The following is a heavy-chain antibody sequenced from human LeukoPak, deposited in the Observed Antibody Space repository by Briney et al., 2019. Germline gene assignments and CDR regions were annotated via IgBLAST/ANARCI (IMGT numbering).Heavy chain of an antibody. CDR2: MYYTGST. CDR3: VRVSVVYGMDV. Sequence: PSETLSLTCSGSGGSISSDYWAWIRQPPGKGLDWIGYMYYTGSTNYNPSLKSRVTISLATSKKQFSLKLSSVTAADTAVYYCVRVSVVYGMDVWGRGTTVTVSS. J-gene: IGHJ6*02. CDR1: GGSISSDY. V-gene: IGHV4-59*01.